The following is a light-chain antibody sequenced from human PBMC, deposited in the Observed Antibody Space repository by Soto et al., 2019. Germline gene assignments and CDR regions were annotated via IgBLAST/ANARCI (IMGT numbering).Light chain of an antibody. CDR1: QDISRW. J-gene: IGKJ4*01. V-gene: IGKV1-39*01. CDR2: AAS. Sequence: DIQMTQSPATLSASVVDRVIITCRASQDISRWLAWYQQKPGKAPKVLIYAASSLQSGVPSRFSGIGSGTDFTLSISSLQPEDFATYYCQQSYSGPLTFGGGTKVDIK. CDR3: QQSYSGPLT.